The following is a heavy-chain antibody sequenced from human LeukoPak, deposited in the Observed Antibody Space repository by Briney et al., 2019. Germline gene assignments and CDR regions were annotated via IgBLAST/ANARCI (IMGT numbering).Heavy chain of an antibody. Sequence: GGSLRLSCAASGFTFSSYEMNWVRQAPGKGLEWVSYISSSGSTIYYADSVKGRFTISRDNAKNSLYLQMNSLRAEDTAVYYCARDLMIRGVHDYWGQGTLVTVSS. CDR2: ISSSGSTI. CDR3: ARDLMIRGVHDY. D-gene: IGHD3-10*01. CDR1: GFTFSSYE. V-gene: IGHV3-48*03. J-gene: IGHJ4*02.